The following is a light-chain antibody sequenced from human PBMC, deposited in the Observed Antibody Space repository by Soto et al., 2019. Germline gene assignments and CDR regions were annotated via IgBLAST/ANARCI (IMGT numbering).Light chain of an antibody. Sequence: EIVLTQSPATLSVSPGEKATLSCRASRSVSSNLAWFQQKPGQSPGLFISGASTRSTGIPARFIGSGSGTEFTLTISSPKSEDFAVYYCQKYNNWLPWTVGQGTKVESK. J-gene: IGKJ1*01. CDR1: RSVSSN. CDR3: QKYNNWLPWT. CDR2: GAS. V-gene: IGKV3-15*01.